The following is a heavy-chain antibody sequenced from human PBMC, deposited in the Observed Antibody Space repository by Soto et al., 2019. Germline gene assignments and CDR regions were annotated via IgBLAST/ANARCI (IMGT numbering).Heavy chain of an antibody. CDR1: GGSITSGGYF. D-gene: IGHD2-15*01. CDR3: ARGDCSGGSCYYFDY. Sequence: SETLSLTCTVSGGSITSGGYFWRWIRQHPGKGLEWIGYIYYSGSTYYNPSLKSRVSISVDTSKNQFTLKLRSVTAADTAVYYCARGDCSGGSCYYFDYWGQGTLVTVSS. CDR2: IYYSGST. V-gene: IGHV4-31*03. J-gene: IGHJ4*02.